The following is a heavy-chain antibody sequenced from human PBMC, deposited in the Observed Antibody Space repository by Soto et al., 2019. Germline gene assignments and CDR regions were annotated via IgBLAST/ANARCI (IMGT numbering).Heavy chain of an antibody. J-gene: IGHJ4*02. CDR3: VREFWGSYRSFDY. V-gene: IGHV1-2*04. D-gene: IGHD3-16*02. CDR2: INPNSGGT. CDR1: GYTFTGYY. Sequence: GAAVKVSCKASGYTFTGYYMHWVRQAPGQGLEWMGWINPNSGGTNYAQKFQGWVTMTRDTSISTAYMELSRLRSDDTAVYYCVREFWGSYRSFDYWGQGTLVTVSS.